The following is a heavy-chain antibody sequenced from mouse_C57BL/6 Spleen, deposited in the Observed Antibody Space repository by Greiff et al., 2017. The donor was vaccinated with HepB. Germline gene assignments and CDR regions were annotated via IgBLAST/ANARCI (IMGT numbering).Heavy chain of an antibody. J-gene: IGHJ3*01. CDR3: AANWDGFAY. CDR1: GYTFTSYW. V-gene: IGHV1-64*01. D-gene: IGHD4-1*01. Sequence: VQLQQPGAELVKPGASVKLSCKASGYTFTSYWMHWVKQRPGQGLEWIGMIHPNSGSTNYNEKFKSRATLTVDKSSSTAYMQRSSLTSEDSAVYYCAANWDGFAYWGQGTLVTVSA. CDR2: IHPNSGST.